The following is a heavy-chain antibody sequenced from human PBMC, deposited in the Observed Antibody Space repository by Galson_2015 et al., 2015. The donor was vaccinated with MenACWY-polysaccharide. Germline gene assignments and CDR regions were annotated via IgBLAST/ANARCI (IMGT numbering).Heavy chain of an antibody. CDR1: GYTFNRHG. CDR3: ARIAVAGSADF. J-gene: IGHJ4*02. Sequence: SVKVSCKASGYTFNRHGISWVRQAPGQGLEWMGWISTFNGNPTYAQDFQGRVSMTTDTTTPTVYLELTSLRSDDTAVYYCARIAVAGSADFWGQGTLVTVSS. V-gene: IGHV1-18*01. CDR2: ISTFNGNP. D-gene: IGHD6-19*01.